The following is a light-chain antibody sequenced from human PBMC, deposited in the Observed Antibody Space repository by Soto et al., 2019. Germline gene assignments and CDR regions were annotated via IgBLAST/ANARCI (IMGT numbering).Light chain of an antibody. CDR3: QQYNNWPPT. Sequence: IVMTQTPSNLSVSPRERTTLSSMASQSVSRNLAWYQQKRGQAPRLLIYGASTRATGIPARFSGSGSGTEFTLTLSSLQSEDFAVYYCQQYNNWPPTFGGGTKVDIK. CDR2: GAS. J-gene: IGKJ4*01. V-gene: IGKV3-15*01. CDR1: QSVSRN.